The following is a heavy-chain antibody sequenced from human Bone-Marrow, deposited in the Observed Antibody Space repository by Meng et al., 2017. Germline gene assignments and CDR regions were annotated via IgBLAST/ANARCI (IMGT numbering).Heavy chain of an antibody. D-gene: IGHD1-26*01. V-gene: IGHV3-9*01. CDR3: AKERVKTASCYYCVDL. CDR1: GFTFADYA. Sequence: SCAASGFTFADYAIHWVRQAPGRGLEWLSGITWNSGRRVYADSVKGRFTISRDNAKNSLYLQMNSLRTEDTAMYYCAKERVKTASCYYCVDLWGRGTLVTFAS. CDR2: ITWNSGRR. J-gene: IGHJ2*01.